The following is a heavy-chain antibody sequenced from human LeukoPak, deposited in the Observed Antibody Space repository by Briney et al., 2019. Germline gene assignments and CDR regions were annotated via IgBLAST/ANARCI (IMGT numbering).Heavy chain of an antibody. Sequence: PSETLSLTCAVYGGSFSGYYWSWIRQPPGKGLEWIGEINHSGSTNYNPSLKSRVTISVDTSKNQFSLKLSSVTAADTAVYYCARGSGSLYYYYYYMDVWGKGTTVTISS. CDR2: INHSGST. CDR3: ARGSGSLYYYYYYMDV. D-gene: IGHD1-26*01. J-gene: IGHJ6*03. CDR1: GGSFSGYY. V-gene: IGHV4-34*01.